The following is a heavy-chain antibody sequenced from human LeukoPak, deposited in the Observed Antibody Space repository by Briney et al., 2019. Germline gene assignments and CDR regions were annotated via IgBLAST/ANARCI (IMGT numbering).Heavy chain of an antibody. Sequence: PGGSLRLSCAASGFPFSDYGMYWVRQAPGKGLEWLAVISHDGNNKYYADSVEGRITISRDNSMNTLYLQMNSLRAEDTAVYYCAKDGSSGWYLINYYYYYYMDVWGKGTTVTISS. D-gene: IGHD6-19*01. CDR2: ISHDGNNK. CDR3: AKDGSSGWYLINYYYYYYMDV. V-gene: IGHV3-30*18. J-gene: IGHJ6*03. CDR1: GFPFSDYG.